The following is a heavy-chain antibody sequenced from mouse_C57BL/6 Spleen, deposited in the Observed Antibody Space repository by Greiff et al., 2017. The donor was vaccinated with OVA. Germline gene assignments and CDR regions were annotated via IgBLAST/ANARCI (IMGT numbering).Heavy chain of an antibody. V-gene: IGHV5-17*01. CDR1: GFTFSDYG. Sequence: EVKLQESGGGLVKPGGSLKLSCAASGFTFSDYGMHWVRQAPEKGLEWVAYISSGSSTIYYADTVKGRFTISRDHAKNTLFLQMTSLRSEDTAMYYCARPMDYDDAMDYWGQGTSVTVSS. J-gene: IGHJ4*01. CDR2: ISSGSSTI. CDR3: ARPMDYDDAMDY. D-gene: IGHD2-4*01.